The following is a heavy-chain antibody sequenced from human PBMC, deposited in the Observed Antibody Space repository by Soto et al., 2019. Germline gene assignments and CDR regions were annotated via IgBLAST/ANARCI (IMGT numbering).Heavy chain of an antibody. CDR1: GFTFSSHG. CDR2: ISSSGSTK. V-gene: IGHV3-48*04. J-gene: IGHJ3*02. D-gene: IGHD6-6*01. CDR3: ASYEYSSSAAHAFDI. Sequence: PGGSLRLSCAASGFTFSSHGMHWVRQAPGKGLEWVAYISSSGSTKYYADSVKGRFTISRDNAKNTLYLQMNSLRAEDTAVYYCASYEYSSSAAHAFDIWGQGTMVTVPS.